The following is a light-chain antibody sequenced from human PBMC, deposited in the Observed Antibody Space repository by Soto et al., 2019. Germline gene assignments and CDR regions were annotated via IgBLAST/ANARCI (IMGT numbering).Light chain of an antibody. CDR3: QEANSFPRT. CDR1: QDISAW. J-gene: IGKJ1*01. CDR2: AAT. Sequence: IQMTQSPSFVSASVGDSVTITCRASQDISAWLAWYQQKPGKAPSLLIYAATSLQSGVPSRFSGSGSGTDFTLTINSLQPEDYATYYCQEANSFPRTFGQGTKVEIK. V-gene: IGKV1-12*01.